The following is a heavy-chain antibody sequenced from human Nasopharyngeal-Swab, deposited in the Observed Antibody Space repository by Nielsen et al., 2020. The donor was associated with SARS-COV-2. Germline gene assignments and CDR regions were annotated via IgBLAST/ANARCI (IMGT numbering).Heavy chain of an antibody. J-gene: IGHJ4*02. CDR3: ARRRGSGKRVDTTGYSSGWYAPRAAFDY. CDR2: IYYSGST. Sequence: WIRQPPGKGLEWIGSIYYSGSTYYNPSLKSRVTISVDTSKNQFSLKLSSVTAADTAVYYCARRRGSGKRVDTTGYSSGWYAPRAAFDYWGQGTLVTVSS. V-gene: IGHV4-39*07. D-gene: IGHD6-19*01.